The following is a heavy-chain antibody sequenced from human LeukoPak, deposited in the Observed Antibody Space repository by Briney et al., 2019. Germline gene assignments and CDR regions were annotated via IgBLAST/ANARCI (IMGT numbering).Heavy chain of an antibody. CDR1: DGSITTYY. V-gene: IGHV4-59*12. CDR3: ASVRYGSGRLY. J-gene: IGHJ4*02. D-gene: IGHD3-10*01. CDR2: IYSGST. Sequence: SETLSLTCTVSDGSITTYYWSWMRQPPGKGLEWIGYIYSGSTSYNPSLKSRVTISVDTSKNQFSLKLSSVTAADTAVYYCASVRYGSGRLYWGQGTLVTVSS.